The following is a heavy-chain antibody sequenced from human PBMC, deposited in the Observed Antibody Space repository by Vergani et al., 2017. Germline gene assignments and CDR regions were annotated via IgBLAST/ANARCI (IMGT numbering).Heavy chain of an antibody. D-gene: IGHD6-13*01. CDR1: GYTFTSYA. Sequence: QVQLVQSGAEVKKPGASVKVSCKASGYTFTSYAMHWVRQAPGKRLEWMGWINAANGNTKYSQKFQGRVTITRDTSASTAYMELSSLRSEDTAVYYCAIWEQQPINGMDVWGQGTTVTVSS. J-gene: IGHJ6*02. CDR2: INAANGNT. CDR3: AIWEQQPINGMDV. V-gene: IGHV1-3*01.